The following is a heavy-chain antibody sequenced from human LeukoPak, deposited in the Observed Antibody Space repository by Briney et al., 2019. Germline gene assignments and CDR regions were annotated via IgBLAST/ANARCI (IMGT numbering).Heavy chain of an antibody. V-gene: IGHV3-48*03. CDR3: AKDRSGRDRKRFDY. D-gene: IGHD3-10*01. J-gene: IGHJ4*02. Sequence: GGSLRLSCAASGFTFSSYEMNWVRQAPGKGLEWVSYISSSGSTIYYADSVKGRFTISRDNAKNTLYLQMNSLRAEDTAVYYCAKDRSGRDRKRFDYWGQGTLVTVSS. CDR2: ISSSGSTI. CDR1: GFTFSSYE.